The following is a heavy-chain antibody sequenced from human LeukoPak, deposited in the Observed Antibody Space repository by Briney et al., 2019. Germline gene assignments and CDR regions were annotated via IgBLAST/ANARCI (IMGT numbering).Heavy chain of an antibody. CDR3: AARGYCSGTSCLLEY. Sequence: GGSLRLSCAASGFTFSSYWMHWVRQAPGKGLVWVSRINSDGSSANYADSVKGRFTISRDNAKNTLYVQMNSLRAEDTAVYYCAARGYCSGTSCLLEYWGQGTLVTVSS. CDR1: GFTFSSYW. J-gene: IGHJ4*02. D-gene: IGHD2-2*01. V-gene: IGHV3-74*01. CDR2: INSDGSSA.